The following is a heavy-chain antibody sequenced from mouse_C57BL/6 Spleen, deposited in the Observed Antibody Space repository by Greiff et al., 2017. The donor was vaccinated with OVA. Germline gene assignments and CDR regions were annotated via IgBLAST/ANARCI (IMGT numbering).Heavy chain of an antibody. Sequence: QVQLQQPGAELVKPGASVKLSCKASGYTFTSYWMHGVKQGPGRGLEWIGRIAPNGGGTKYNEKFKSKATLTVDKPSSTAYMQLSCLTYEESAVYYCTRSLNWDGYFDVWGTGTTVTVSS. CDR1: GYTFTSYW. V-gene: IGHV1-72*01. CDR2: IAPNGGGT. CDR3: TRSLNWDGYFDV. D-gene: IGHD4-1*01. J-gene: IGHJ1*03.